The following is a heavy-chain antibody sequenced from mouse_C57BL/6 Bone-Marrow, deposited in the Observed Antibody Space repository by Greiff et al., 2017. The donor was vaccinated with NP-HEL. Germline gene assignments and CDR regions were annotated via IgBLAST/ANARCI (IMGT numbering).Heavy chain of an antibody. J-gene: IGHJ1*03. V-gene: IGHV1-81*01. Sequence: QVQLKESGAELARPGASVKLSCKASGYTFTSYGISWVKQRTGQGLEWIGEIYPRSGNTYHNEKFKGKATLTADKSSSTAYMELRSLTSEDSAVYFCARVGTTPWYFDVWGTGTTVTVSS. CDR2: IYPRSGNT. CDR3: ARVGTTPWYFDV. CDR1: GYTFTSYG. D-gene: IGHD1-1*01.